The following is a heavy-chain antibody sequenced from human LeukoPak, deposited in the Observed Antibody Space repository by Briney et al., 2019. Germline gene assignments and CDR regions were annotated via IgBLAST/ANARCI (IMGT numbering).Heavy chain of an antibody. V-gene: IGHV4-39*01. CDR3: ARQPHLDY. D-gene: IGHD1-14*01. CDR1: GGSISSSRYY. Sequence: SETLSLTCTLSGGSISSSRYYWGWIRHPPGKGLEWIGSIYYSGSTYYNPPLKSRVTITVDTSKNQFSVKLSSVTAADTAVYYCARQPHLDYWGQGTLVTVSS. CDR2: IYYSGST. J-gene: IGHJ4*02.